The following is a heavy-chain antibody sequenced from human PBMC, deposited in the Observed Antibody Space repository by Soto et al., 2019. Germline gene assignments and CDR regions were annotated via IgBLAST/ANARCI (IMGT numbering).Heavy chain of an antibody. V-gene: IGHV3-21*01. D-gene: IGHD2-15*01. J-gene: IGHJ6*02. CDR3: SGCSGGACHRNYGMDV. CDR1: GFTFSSCT. CDR2: ISPSTSHI. Sequence: EVHLVESGGGLVKPGGSLRLSCAVSGFTFSSCTMNWVRQAPGKGLEWVSSISPSTSHIYYTDSVKGRFTISRDNAKNSLFLQMNSLRAEDTAVYDCSGCSGGACHRNYGMDVWGQGTTVTVSS.